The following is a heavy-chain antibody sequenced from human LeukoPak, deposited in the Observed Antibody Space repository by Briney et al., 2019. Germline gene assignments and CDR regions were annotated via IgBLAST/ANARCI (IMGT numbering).Heavy chain of an antibody. CDR2: VYSSGST. J-gene: IGHJ5*02. CDR1: GGSISSYY. CDR3: RRHQLYCRGASCHPDWFDP. V-gene: IGHV4-59*08. Sequence: PSETLSLTCTVSGGSISSYYWSWIRQPPGKGLEWIGYVYSSGSTNYNPSVKSRVTISVDTSKNQFSLKLNSVTAADTAVYYCRRHQLYCRGASCHPDWFDPWGQGILVTVSS. D-gene: IGHD2-15*01.